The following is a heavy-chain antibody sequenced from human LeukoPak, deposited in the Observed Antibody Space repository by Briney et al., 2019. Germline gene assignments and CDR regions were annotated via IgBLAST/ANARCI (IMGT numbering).Heavy chain of an antibody. CDR3: AREHGSSGSRWFDP. CDR2: IYYSGST. J-gene: IGHJ5*02. V-gene: IGHV4-39*07. CDR1: GGSISSSSYY. D-gene: IGHD1-26*01. Sequence: PSETLSLTCTVSGGSISSSSYYWGWIRQPPGKGLEWIGSIYYSGSTYYNPSLKSRVTISVDTSKNQFSLKLSSVTAADTAVYYCAREHGSSGSRWFDPWGQGTLVTVSS.